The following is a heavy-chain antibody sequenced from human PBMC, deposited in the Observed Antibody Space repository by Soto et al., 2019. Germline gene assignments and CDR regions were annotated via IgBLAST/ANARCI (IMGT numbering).Heavy chain of an antibody. D-gene: IGHD3-10*01. Sequence: QVHLVQSGAELRKPGSSVRVSCKASGDTFNSYTINWVRQAPGLGLEWMGRTIPILSMSNYALKFKGRLTITADKSTSTAYMVLSSLRSEDTAIYCCATSYGSGSQAFDYWGQGALVTVSS. CDR1: GDTFNSYT. CDR2: TIPILSMS. CDR3: ATSYGSGSQAFDY. J-gene: IGHJ4*02. V-gene: IGHV1-69*02.